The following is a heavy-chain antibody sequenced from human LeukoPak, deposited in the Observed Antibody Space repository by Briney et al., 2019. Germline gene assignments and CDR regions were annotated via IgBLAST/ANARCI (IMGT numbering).Heavy chain of an antibody. Sequence: PGGSLRLSCAASGFTFSGSAMHWVRQASGKGLEWVGRIRSKANSYATAYAASVKGRLTISRDDSKNTAYLQMNSLRTEDTAVYYCTRGVAAAGVLGYWGQGTLVTVSS. CDR2: IRSKANSYAT. J-gene: IGHJ4*02. CDR3: TRGVAAAGVLGY. D-gene: IGHD6-13*01. V-gene: IGHV3-73*01. CDR1: GFTFSGSA.